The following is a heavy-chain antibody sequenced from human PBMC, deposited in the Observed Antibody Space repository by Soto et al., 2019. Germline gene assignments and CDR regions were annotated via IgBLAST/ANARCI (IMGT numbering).Heavy chain of an antibody. CDR3: ARGNRGYDY. D-gene: IGHD5-12*01. J-gene: IGHJ4*02. CDR1: GGSISSGDYY. V-gene: IGHV4-30-4*01. CDR2: IYYSGAT. Sequence: QVQLQESGPGLVKPSQTLSLTCTVSGGSISSGDYYWSWVRQPPGKGLEWIGSIYYSGATYYNPSLKSRITMSVDTSKNQFSLRLTSVTAADTAVYCCARGNRGYDYWGQGTLVTVSS.